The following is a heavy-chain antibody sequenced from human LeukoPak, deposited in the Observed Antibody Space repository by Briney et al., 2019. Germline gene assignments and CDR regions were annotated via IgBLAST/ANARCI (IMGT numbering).Heavy chain of an antibody. CDR2: MYSGGAI. J-gene: IGHJ4*02. CDR1: GFLVSPNY. Sequence: GGSLRLSCAASGFLVSPNYMSWVRQAPGKGLEWVSVMYSGGAIHYADSVKGRSTISRDTSKNTLYLQMNSLRAEDTAMYFCARGHSSGNPDPFDYWGQGTLVIVSS. V-gene: IGHV3-53*01. CDR3: ARGHSSGNPDPFDY. D-gene: IGHD6-19*01.